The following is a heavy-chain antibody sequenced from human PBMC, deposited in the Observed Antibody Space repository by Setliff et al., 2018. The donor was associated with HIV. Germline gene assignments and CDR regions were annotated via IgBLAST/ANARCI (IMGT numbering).Heavy chain of an antibody. Sequence: GESLKISCLASAFSFNNYYMTWVRQAPGKGLEWVANINSDGTEKNYADSVRGRFTISRDNARNSLFLQMNSLRAEETAVYYCATYRGYNSGDRWSFFDYWGQGILVTVSS. V-gene: IGHV3-7*01. CDR3: ATYRGYNSGDRWSFFDY. CDR2: INSDGTEK. CDR1: AFSFNNYY. J-gene: IGHJ4*02. D-gene: IGHD2-15*01.